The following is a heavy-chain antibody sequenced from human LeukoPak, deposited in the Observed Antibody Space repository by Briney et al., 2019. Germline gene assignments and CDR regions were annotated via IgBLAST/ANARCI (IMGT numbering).Heavy chain of an antibody. D-gene: IGHD3-22*01. CDR1: GYTFTSYG. CDR2: ISAYNGNT. Sequence: EASVKVSCKASGYTFTSYGISWVRQAPGQGLEWMGWISAYNGNTNYAQKLQGRVTMTTDTSTSTAYMELRSLRSDDPAVYYCARISPMWYYYDSSGRMGAFDIWGQGTMVTVSS. J-gene: IGHJ3*02. V-gene: IGHV1-18*01. CDR3: ARISPMWYYYDSSGRMGAFDI.